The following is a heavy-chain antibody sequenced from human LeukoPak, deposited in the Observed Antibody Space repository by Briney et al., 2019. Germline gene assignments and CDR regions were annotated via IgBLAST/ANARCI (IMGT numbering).Heavy chain of an antibody. D-gene: IGHD6-19*01. Sequence: PGGSLTLSCAASGFTFKFFGMNWVRQAPGKRLEWVSFIGGSSDGGGTYFADSVKGRFTISRDDSRNTLHLQMNNLRAEDTAVYYCARDVASASGWSVWAFDRWGQGTLVTVSS. V-gene: IGHV3-23*01. J-gene: IGHJ4*02. CDR1: GFTFKFFG. CDR2: IGGSSDGGGT. CDR3: ARDVASASGWSVWAFDR.